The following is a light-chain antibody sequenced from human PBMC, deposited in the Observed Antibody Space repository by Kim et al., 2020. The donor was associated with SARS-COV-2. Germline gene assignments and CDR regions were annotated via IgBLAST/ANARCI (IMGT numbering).Light chain of an antibody. CDR2: DAS. CDR1: QSVRNY. J-gene: IGKJ4*01. V-gene: IGKV3-11*01. Sequence: EIVLTQSPATLSLSPGERATLSCRASQSVRNYLAWYQQSPGQAPRLLIYDASNRATGIPARFSGSGSGTDFTLTISSLEPEDFAVDFCHQRYNWPQSFGGGTKVDIK. CDR3: HQRYNWPQS.